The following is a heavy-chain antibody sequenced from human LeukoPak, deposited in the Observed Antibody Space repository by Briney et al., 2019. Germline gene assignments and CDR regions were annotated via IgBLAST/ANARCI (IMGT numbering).Heavy chain of an antibody. J-gene: IGHJ5*02. D-gene: IGHD6-13*01. Sequence: ASERVSCKASGYTFTGYYMHWVRQAPGQGLEWMGWINPNSGGTNYAQKFQGRVTMTRDTSISTAYMELSRLRSDDTAVYYCAREGIAAAGTFYPWGQGTLVTVSS. CDR2: INPNSGGT. CDR1: GYTFTGYY. CDR3: AREGIAAAGTFYP. V-gene: IGHV1-2*02.